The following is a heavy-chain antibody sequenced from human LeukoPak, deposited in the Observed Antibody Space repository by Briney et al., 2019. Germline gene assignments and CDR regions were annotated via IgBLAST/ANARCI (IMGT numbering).Heavy chain of an antibody. CDR2: IYTSGST. Sequence: GSLRLSCAASGFTFSSYSMNWVRQAPGKGLEWIGRIYTSGSTNYNPSLRSRVTMSVDTSKNQFSLKLSSVTAADTAVYYCARVGGGTYGYDAFDIWGQGTMVTVSS. J-gene: IGHJ3*02. CDR1: GFTFSSYS. V-gene: IGHV4-4*07. CDR3: ARVGGGTYGYDAFDI. D-gene: IGHD1-26*01.